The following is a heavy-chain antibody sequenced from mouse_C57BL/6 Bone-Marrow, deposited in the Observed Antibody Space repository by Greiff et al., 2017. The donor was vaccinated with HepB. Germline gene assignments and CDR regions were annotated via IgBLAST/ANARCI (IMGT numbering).Heavy chain of an antibody. CDR2: ISDGGSYT. Sequence: VMLVESGGGLVKPGGSLKLSCAASGFTFSSYAMSWVRQTPEKRLEWVATISDGGSYTYYPDNVKGRFTISRDNAKNNLYLQMSHLKSEDTAMYYCAITTVVARAMDYWGQGTSVTVSS. V-gene: IGHV5-4*03. J-gene: IGHJ4*01. D-gene: IGHD1-1*01. CDR1: GFTFSSYA. CDR3: AITTVVARAMDY.